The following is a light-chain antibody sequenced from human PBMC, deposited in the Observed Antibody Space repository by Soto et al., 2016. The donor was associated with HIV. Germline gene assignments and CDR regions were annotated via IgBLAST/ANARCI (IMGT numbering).Light chain of an antibody. V-gene: IGLV3-21*02. Sequence: SYVVTQPPSVSVAPGQTAVITCGGHNIGTLPVHWYQKRPGQAPVLVVSDDSDRPSGIPERFSGSNSGNTATLTISRVEAGDEADYYCQVWDSTWLFGGGTRLTVL. CDR3: QVWDSTWL. CDR1: NIGTLP. CDR2: DDS. J-gene: IGLJ3*02.